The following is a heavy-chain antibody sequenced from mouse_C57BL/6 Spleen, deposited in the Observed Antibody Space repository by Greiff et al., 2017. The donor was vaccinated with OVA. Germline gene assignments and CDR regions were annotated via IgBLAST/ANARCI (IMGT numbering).Heavy chain of an antibody. Sequence: QVQLLQSGTELVKPGASVKLSCKASGYTFTSYWMHWVQQRPGQGLEWIGIINPSTGGTNYNEKFKSKATLTVDKSSSTAYLQLSSLTSEDSADYYSAIPFYYEYDWYIDVWGTGTTVTVSS. D-gene: IGHD2-4*01. CDR3: AIPFYYEYDWYIDV. CDR2: INPSTGGT. J-gene: IGHJ1*03. V-gene: IGHV1-53*01. CDR1: GYTFTSYW.